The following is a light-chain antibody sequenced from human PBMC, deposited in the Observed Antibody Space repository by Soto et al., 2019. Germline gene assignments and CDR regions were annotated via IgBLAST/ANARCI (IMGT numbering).Light chain of an antibody. J-gene: IGKJ5*01. Sequence: TQYPSSLSASVGDRVTITCRTSQSINTYLNWYQQKPGKAPKVLIYGASSLQSGVPSRFSGSGFGTDFTLTISSLQPEDSAIYYCQQADTFPITFGQGTRLEIK. CDR3: QQADTFPIT. V-gene: IGKV1-39*01. CDR2: GAS. CDR1: QSINTY.